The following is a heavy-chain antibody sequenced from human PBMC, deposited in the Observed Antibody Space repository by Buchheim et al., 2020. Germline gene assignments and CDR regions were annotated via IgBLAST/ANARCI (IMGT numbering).Heavy chain of an antibody. J-gene: IGHJ6*02. V-gene: IGHV3-33*01. CDR2: IWYEGSNK. Sequence: QVQLVESGGGVVQPGRSLRLSCAASGLTFSSYGMHRVRQAPGKGLEWVAVIWYEGSNKYYADSVKGRFTISRDNSTNTMYLQMNSLRAEDTAVYYCARAFIRGYSYVYYYYGMDVWGQGTT. D-gene: IGHD5-18*01. CDR3: ARAFIRGYSYVYYYYGMDV. CDR1: GLTFSSYG.